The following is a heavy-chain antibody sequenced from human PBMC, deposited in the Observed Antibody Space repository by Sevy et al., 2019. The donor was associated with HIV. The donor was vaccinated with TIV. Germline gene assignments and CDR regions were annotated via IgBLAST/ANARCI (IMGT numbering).Heavy chain of an antibody. CDR1: GFTFSSYA. D-gene: IGHD3-16*02. CDR3: AKGPWGRVIVPYYFDY. J-gene: IGHJ4*02. Sequence: GGSLRLSCAASGFTFSSYAMTWVRQTPGKGLEWVSAISGSGGRAYYADSVKGRFTISRDNSKKTLYLQMNSLRAEDTAVYYCAKGPWGRVIVPYYFDYWGQGTLVTVSS. CDR2: ISGSGGRA. V-gene: IGHV3-23*01.